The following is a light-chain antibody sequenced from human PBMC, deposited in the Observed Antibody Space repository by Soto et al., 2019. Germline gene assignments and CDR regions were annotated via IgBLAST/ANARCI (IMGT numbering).Light chain of an antibody. CDR3: QQYDNWPLT. CDR2: GAS. Sequence: EILMTQSPATLSVSPGERATLSCRASQSVSSNLAWYQQKPGQAPRFLIYGASTRATGIPARFSGSGSGTEFTLTISSLQSEDFAVYYCQQYDNWPLTFGGGTKV. V-gene: IGKV3-15*01. CDR1: QSVSSN. J-gene: IGKJ4*01.